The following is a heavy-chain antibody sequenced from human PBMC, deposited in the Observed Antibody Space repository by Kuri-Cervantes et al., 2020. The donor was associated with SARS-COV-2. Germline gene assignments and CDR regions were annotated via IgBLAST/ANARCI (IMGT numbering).Heavy chain of an antibody. CDR1: GFTFSSYA. CDR3: AREKLAGYYYYYMDV. Sequence: GESLKISCAASGFTFSSYAMHWVRQAPGKGLEWVAVISYDGSNKYYADSVKGRFTISRDNSKNTLYLQMNGLRAEDTAVYYCAREKLAGYYYYYMDVWGKGTTVTVSS. V-gene: IGHV3-30*01. J-gene: IGHJ6*03. CDR2: ISYDGSNK. D-gene: IGHD1-1*01.